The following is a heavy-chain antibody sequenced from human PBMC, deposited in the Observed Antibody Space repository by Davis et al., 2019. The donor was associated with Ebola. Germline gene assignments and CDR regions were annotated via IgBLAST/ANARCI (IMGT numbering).Heavy chain of an antibody. CDR1: GYTSTSYA. CDR2: INAGKGNK. D-gene: IGHD1-26*01. CDR3: ARAYSGRRNWFDP. V-gene: IGHV1-3*01. J-gene: IGHJ5*02. Sequence: AASVQVSCKASGYTSTSYAMHWVRQAPGQRLEWRGWINAGKGNKKYSQKFQGRVTMTRDTSISTAYMELSSLRSEDTAVYYSARAYSGRRNWFDPWGQGTLVTVSS.